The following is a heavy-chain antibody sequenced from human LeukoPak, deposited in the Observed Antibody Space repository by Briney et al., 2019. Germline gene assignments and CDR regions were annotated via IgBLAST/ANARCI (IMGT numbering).Heavy chain of an antibody. Sequence: GGSLRLSCAASGFTFSNYAMHWVRQAPGKGLEWVAIISYDGSNKYYADSVKGRFTISRDNSKNTLYLQMNSLRAEDTAVYYCARDQGDTRLNWFDPWGQGTLVTVSS. D-gene: IGHD5-18*01. CDR3: ARDQGDTRLNWFDP. V-gene: IGHV3-30-3*01. CDR1: GFTFSNYA. CDR2: ISYDGSNK. J-gene: IGHJ5*02.